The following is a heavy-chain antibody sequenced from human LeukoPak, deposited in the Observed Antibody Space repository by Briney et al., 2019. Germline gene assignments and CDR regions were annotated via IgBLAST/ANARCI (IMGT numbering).Heavy chain of an antibody. CDR2: ISYDGSDE. CDR1: GFTFSTYP. D-gene: IGHD3-9*01. J-gene: IGHJ4*02. CDR3: ARADDWLLSPLDY. Sequence: GGSLRFSCAASGFTFSTYPMHWVRQAPGKGLEWVAVISYDGSDEYYADSVKGRFTISRDNSKNTLYLQMNSLRAEDTAVYYCARADDWLLSPLDYWGQGTLVTVSS. V-gene: IGHV3-30-3*01.